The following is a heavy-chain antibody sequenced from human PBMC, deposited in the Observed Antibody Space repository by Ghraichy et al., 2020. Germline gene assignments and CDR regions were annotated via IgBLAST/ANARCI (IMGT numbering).Heavy chain of an antibody. CDR3: AKHVMVGTTSASGYFDY. CDR2: ISGGGGTT. D-gene: IGHD1-26*01. CDR1: GFTFSSFA. Sequence: GGSLRLSCAASGFTFSSFAMSWVRQAPGKGLEWVSGISGGGGTTYYADSVKGRFTISRDNSKNTLYLQMNSLRAEDTAVYYCAKHVMVGTTSASGYFDYWGQGTLVTVSS. J-gene: IGHJ4*02. V-gene: IGHV3-23*01.